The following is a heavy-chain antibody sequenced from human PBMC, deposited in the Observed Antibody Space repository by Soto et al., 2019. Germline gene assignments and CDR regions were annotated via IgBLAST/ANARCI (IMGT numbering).Heavy chain of an antibody. CDR1: GFTFSSYA. J-gene: IGHJ6*02. V-gene: IGHV3-23*01. D-gene: IGHD3-9*01. CDR2: ISGSGGST. CDR3: AKDSSDMLTGYGMDV. Sequence: GGSLRLSCAASGFTFSSYAMSWVRQAPGKGLEWVSAISGSGGSTYYADSVKGRFTISRDNSKNTLYLQMNSLRAEDTALYYCAKDSSDMLTGYGMDVWGQGTTVTVSS.